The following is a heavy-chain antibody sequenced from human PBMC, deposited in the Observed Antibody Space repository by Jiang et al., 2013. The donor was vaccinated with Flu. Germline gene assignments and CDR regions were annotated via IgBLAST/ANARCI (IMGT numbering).Heavy chain of an antibody. V-gene: IGHV3-7*03. CDR2: IKQDGSEK. CDR3: ASGRNSDTSAYRSLDY. CDR1: GFTFSNYW. D-gene: IGHD3-22*01. J-gene: IGHJ4*02. Sequence: PGGSLRLSCAASGFTFSNYWMSWVRQAPGKGPEWVSNIKQDGSEKSYVDSVKGRFTISRDNAQNSLYLQMNSLRAEDTAIYYCASGRNSDTSAYRSLDYWGQGTLVTVSS.